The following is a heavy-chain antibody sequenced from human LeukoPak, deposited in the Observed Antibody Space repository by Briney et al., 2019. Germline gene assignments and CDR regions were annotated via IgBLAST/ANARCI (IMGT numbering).Heavy chain of an antibody. CDR3: AKAKYQLPHDY. CDR1: GFTFSDHG. D-gene: IGHD2-2*01. Sequence: GGSLRLSCVASGFTFSDHGFHWVRQAPGKGLEWVAFIRYDGSNTYYTDSVKGRFTISRDNSKNTLYLQMSSLRTEDTAVYYCAKAKYQLPHDYWGQGTLVTVSP. J-gene: IGHJ4*02. CDR2: IRYDGSNT. V-gene: IGHV3-30*02.